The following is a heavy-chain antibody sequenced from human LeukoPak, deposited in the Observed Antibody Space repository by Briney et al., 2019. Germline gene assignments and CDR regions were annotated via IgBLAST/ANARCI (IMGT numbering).Heavy chain of an antibody. CDR3: ARVGGQQLVREDY. Sequence: GASVNVSCKVSGYTLTELFMHWVRQAPGQGLEWMGIINPSGGSTSYAQKFQGRVTMTRDTSTSTVYMELSSLRSEDTAVYYCARVGGQQLVREDYWGQGTLVTVSS. V-gene: IGHV1-46*01. D-gene: IGHD6-13*01. CDR1: GYTLTELF. J-gene: IGHJ4*02. CDR2: INPSGGST.